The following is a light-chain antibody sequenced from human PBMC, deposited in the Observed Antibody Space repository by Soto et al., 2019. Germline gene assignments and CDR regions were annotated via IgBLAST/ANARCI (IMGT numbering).Light chain of an antibody. CDR1: SSNIRAGYD. CDR2: GNS. CDR3: QSYDSSLSANYV. V-gene: IGLV1-40*01. J-gene: IGLJ1*01. Sequence: QPVLTQPPSVSGAPGQRVTISCTGSSSNIRAGYDVHWYQQLPGTAPKLLIYGNSNRPSGVPDRFSGSKSGTSASLAITGLQAEDEADYYCQSYDSSLSANYVFGTGTKLTVL.